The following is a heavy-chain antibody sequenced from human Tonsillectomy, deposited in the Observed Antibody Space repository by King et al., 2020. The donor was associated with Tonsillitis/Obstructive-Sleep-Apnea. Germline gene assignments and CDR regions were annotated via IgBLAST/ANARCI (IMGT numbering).Heavy chain of an antibody. CDR2: IRSGDSVK. CDR3: ARTRTYYDGVTGYSPSQFDY. D-gene: IGHD3-9*01. Sequence: VQLVESGGGLVKPGGSLRLSCAASGFTFSDYYMSWIRQAPGKGLEWVAYIRSGDSVKYYADSVKGRFTISRDNAKNSLYLQMNSLRAEDTAVYYCARTRTYYDGVTGYSPSQFDYWGQGTLVTVSS. J-gene: IGHJ4*02. CDR1: GFTFSDYY. V-gene: IGHV3-11*01.